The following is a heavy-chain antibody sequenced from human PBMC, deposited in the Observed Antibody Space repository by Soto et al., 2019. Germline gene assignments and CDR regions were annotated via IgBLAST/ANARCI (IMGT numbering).Heavy chain of an antibody. Sequence: SVKVSCKASGGTFSSYTISWVRQAPGQGLEWMGRIIPILGIANYAQKFQGRVTITADKSTSTAYMELSSLRSEDTAVYYCARDTIAAAGFYGMDVWGQGTTVTVSS. J-gene: IGHJ6*02. CDR2: IIPILGIA. D-gene: IGHD6-13*01. V-gene: IGHV1-69*04. CDR1: GGTFSSYT. CDR3: ARDTIAAAGFYGMDV.